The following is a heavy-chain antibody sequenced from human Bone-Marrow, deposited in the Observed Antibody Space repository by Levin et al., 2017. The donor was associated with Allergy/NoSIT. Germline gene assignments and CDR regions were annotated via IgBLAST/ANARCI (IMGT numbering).Heavy chain of an antibody. V-gene: IGHV3-23*01. D-gene: IGHD3-10*01. J-gene: IGHJ5*01. Sequence: TGGSLRLSCAASGFTFSSYAMSWVRQGPEKRLEWVSTISSNGVSTYYADSVKGRFTISRDNSKSTIYLQMNSLRAGDTAVYYCAKDPHYYGSGSYFKDYNWFDSWGQGALVTVSS. CDR3: AKDPHYYGSGSYFKDYNWFDS. CDR2: ISSNGVST. CDR1: GFTFSSYA.